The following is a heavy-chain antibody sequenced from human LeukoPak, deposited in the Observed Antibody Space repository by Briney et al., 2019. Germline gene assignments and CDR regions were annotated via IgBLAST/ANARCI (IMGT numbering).Heavy chain of an antibody. CDR1: GYTFTSYA. V-gene: IGHV7-4-1*02. J-gene: IGHJ4*02. Sequence: AASVKVSCKASGYTFTSYAMNWVRQAPGRGLEWMGWINTNTGNPTYAQGFTGRFVFSLDTSVSTAYLQISSLKAEDTAVYYCARYYYDSSGYYYFLDYWGQGTLVTVSS. D-gene: IGHD3-22*01. CDR2: INTNTGNP. CDR3: ARYYYDSSGYYYFLDY.